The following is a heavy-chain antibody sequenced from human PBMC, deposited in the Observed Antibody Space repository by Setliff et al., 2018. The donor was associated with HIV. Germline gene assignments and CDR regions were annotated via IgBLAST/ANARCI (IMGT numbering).Heavy chain of an antibody. CDR2: IYPGDSDT. Sequence: GESLKISCKGSGYSFTGNWIGWVRQMPGKGLEWMGIIYPGDSDTRYSPSFQGQVTISADKSSSTAYLQWSRLKASDTAMYYCARRRDGFIDYWGQGTLVTVSS. V-gene: IGHV5-51*01. D-gene: IGHD6-25*01. CDR1: GYSFTGNW. CDR3: ARRRDGFIDY. J-gene: IGHJ4*02.